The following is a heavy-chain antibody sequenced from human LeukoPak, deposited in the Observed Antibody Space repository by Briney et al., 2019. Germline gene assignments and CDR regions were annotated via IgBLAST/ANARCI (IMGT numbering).Heavy chain of an antibody. D-gene: IGHD5-24*01. J-gene: IGHJ4*02. CDR2: ISSSGSTI. Sequence: PGGSLRLSCAASGFTFSDYYMSWIRQAPGKGLEWVSYISSSGSTIYYADSVKGRFTISRGNAKNSLYLQMNSLRAEDTAVYYCARVRDDEQGVIFDYWGQGTLVTASS. CDR3: ARVRDDEQGVIFDY. CDR1: GFTFSDYY. V-gene: IGHV3-11*01.